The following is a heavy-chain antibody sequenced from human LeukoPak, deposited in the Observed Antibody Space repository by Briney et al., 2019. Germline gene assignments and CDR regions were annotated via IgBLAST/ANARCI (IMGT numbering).Heavy chain of an antibody. CDR1: GYSISSGYW. J-gene: IGHJ4*02. D-gene: IGHD2-21*01. CDR2: ISHSGST. CDR3: TRNAAYCLDF. V-gene: IGHV4-4*02. Sequence: PSETLSLTCAVSGYSISSGYWWSWVRQPPGKGLEWIGEISHSGSTNYNPSLKSRVTISADRSKNQFSLKLNSVTAADTAVYYCTRNAAYCLDFWGQGTPVTVSS.